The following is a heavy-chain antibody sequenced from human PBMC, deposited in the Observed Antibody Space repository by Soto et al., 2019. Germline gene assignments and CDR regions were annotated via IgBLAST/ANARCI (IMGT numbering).Heavy chain of an antibody. J-gene: IGHJ4*02. CDR1: GFSLSRKGMA. V-gene: IGHV2-70*01. CDR2: IDWEEEK. Sequence: SGPTLVNPKPRLILTCALSGFSLSRKGMAVSWIRQPPGKALEFLALIDWEEEKFYSPSLRTRLTVSKDTSKSQVVLTLTNVDPVGPATYYCTRSTTWNYEYYFDYWGQGTLVTVSS. CDR3: TRSTTWNYEYYFDY. D-gene: IGHD1-7*01.